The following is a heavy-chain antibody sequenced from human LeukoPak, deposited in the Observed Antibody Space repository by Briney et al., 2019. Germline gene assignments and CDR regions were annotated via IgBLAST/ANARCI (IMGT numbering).Heavy chain of an antibody. Sequence: ASVKVFCKASGYTFIGYYMHWVRQAPGQGLEWMGWINPNSGGTNYAQKFQGRVTMTRDTSISTAYMELSRLRSDDTAVYYCAREVVIANWFDPWGQGTLVTVSS. V-gene: IGHV1-2*02. J-gene: IGHJ5*02. D-gene: IGHD2-21*01. CDR1: GYTFIGYY. CDR2: INPNSGGT. CDR3: AREVVIANWFDP.